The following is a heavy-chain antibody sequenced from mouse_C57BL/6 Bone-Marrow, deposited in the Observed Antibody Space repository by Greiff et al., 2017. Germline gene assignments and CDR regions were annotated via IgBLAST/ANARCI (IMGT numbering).Heavy chain of an antibody. Sequence: QVQLQQSGPGLVQPSQSLSITCTVSGFSLTSYGVHWVRQSPGKGLEWLGVIWSGGSTDYNAAFISRLSISKDNSKSQVFFKMNSLQADDTAIYYCARGPTYYSNWGYYFDYWGQGTTLTVSS. V-gene: IGHV2-2*01. CDR2: IWSGGST. J-gene: IGHJ2*01. CDR1: GFSLTSYG. CDR3: ARGPTYYSNWGYYFDY. D-gene: IGHD2-5*01.